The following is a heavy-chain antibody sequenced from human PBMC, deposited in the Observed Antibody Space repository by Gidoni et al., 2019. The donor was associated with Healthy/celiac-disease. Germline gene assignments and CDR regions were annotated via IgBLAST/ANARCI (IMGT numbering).Heavy chain of an antibody. CDR2: ISSSSSYI. J-gene: IGHJ4*02. CDR3: ATSLTLGEEGYFDY. CDR1: GFTFSSYS. V-gene: IGHV3-21*01. Sequence: EVQLVESGGGLVKPGGSLRLSCAASGFTFSSYSMNWVRQAPGKGLEWVSSISSSSSYIYYADSVKCRFTISRDNAKNSLYLQMNSLRAEDTAVYYCATSLTLGEEGYFDYWGQGTLVTVSS. D-gene: IGHD3-16*01.